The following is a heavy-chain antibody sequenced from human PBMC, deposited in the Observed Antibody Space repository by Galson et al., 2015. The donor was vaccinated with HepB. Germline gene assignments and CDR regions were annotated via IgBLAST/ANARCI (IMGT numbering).Heavy chain of an antibody. Sequence: SLRLSCAASEFTFRSYSMNWVRQAPGKGLEWVSSIGSSSGYTYYADSLKGRFAISRDNAKNSLYLQIDSLRAEDTAVYYCARSITAYGMDVWGQGTTVTVSS. CDR1: EFTFRSYS. J-gene: IGHJ6*02. D-gene: IGHD1-20*01. CDR2: IGSSSGYT. CDR3: ARSITAYGMDV. V-gene: IGHV3-21*01.